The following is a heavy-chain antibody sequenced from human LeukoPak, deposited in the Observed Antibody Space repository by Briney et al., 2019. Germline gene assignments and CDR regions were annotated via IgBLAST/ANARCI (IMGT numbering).Heavy chain of an antibody. CDR2: IHRSGST. CDR3: AREIVGGFNPGAY. D-gene: IGHD1-14*01. V-gene: IGHV4-4*02. Sequence: PSETLSLTCTVSPDSTTSNFWSWVRQSPGKGLEWIGEIHRSGSTNYNPSLQSRVTISIDRSKNQIALELSSVTAADTAVYYCAREIVGGFNPGAYWGQGTLVTVSS. CDR1: PDSTTSNF. J-gene: IGHJ4*02.